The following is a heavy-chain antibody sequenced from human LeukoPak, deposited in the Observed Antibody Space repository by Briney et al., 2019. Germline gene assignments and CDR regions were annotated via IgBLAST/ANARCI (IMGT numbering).Heavy chain of an antibody. CDR3: ARHRWELLTFDAFDI. CDR2: INHSGST. Sequence: PSETLSLTCAVYGGSFSGYYWSWIRKPPGKGLEWIGEINHSGSTNYNPSLKSRVTISVDTSKNQFSLKLSPVTAADTAVYYCARHRWELLTFDAFDIWGQGTMVTVSS. V-gene: IGHV4-34*01. CDR1: GGSFSGYY. D-gene: IGHD1-26*01. J-gene: IGHJ3*02.